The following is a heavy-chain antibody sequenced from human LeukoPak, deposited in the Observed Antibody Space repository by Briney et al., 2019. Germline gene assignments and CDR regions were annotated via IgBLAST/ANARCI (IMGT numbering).Heavy chain of an antibody. CDR3: ARQGVRLGYYYYYGMDV. Sequence: PSETLSLTCTVSGGSISSSSYYWGWIRQPPGKGLEWIGSTYYSGSTYYNPSLKSRVTISVDTSKNQFSLKLSSVTAADTAVYYCARQGVRLGYYYYYGMDVWGQGTTVTVSS. V-gene: IGHV4-39*01. CDR1: GGSISSSSYY. CDR2: TYYSGST. D-gene: IGHD3-10*01. J-gene: IGHJ6*02.